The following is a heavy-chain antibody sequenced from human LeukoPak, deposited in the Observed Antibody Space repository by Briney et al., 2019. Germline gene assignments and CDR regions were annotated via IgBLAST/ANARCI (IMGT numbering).Heavy chain of an antibody. D-gene: IGHD3-16*02. J-gene: IGHJ4*02. CDR1: GFTFSSYA. V-gene: IGHV3-30-3*01. CDR2: ISSDGGNQ. CDR3: ARDLGVSRGNYRSYYFDY. Sequence: PGGSLRLSCAASGFTFSSYAMHWVRQAPGKGLEWVAVISSDGGNQYYADSVKGRFTISRDNSKNTVYLQMNSLRAEDTAVYYCARDLGVSRGNYRSYYFDYWGQGTLVTVSS.